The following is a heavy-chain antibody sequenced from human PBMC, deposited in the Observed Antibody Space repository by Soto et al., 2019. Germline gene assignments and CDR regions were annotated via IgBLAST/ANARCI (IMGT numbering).Heavy chain of an antibody. J-gene: IGHJ4*02. CDR1: GGSISSSSYY. CDR3: ARAKTYFDY. Sequence: SETLSLTCTVSGGSISSSSYYWGWIRQPPGKGLEWIGYIYYSGSTYYNPSLKSRVTISVDTSKNQFSLKLSSVTAADTAVYNCARAKTYFDYWGQGTLVTVSS. V-gene: IGHV4-30-4*08. CDR2: IYYSGST.